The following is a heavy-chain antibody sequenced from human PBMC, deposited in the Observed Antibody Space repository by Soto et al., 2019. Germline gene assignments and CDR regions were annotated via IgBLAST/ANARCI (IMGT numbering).Heavy chain of an antibody. CDR3: AHRRRVVLLWLGENDWFDP. CDR2: IYWNDDK. V-gene: IGHV2-5*01. D-gene: IGHD3-10*01. CDR1: GFSLSSSGVG. Sequence: SGPTLVNPTQTLTLTCTFSGFSLSSSGVGVGWIRQPPGKSLEWLALIYWNDDKRYSPSLKSRLTITKDTSKNQVVLTMTNMDPVDTDTYYCAHRRRVVLLWLGENDWFDPWGQGTLVTVSS. J-gene: IGHJ5*02.